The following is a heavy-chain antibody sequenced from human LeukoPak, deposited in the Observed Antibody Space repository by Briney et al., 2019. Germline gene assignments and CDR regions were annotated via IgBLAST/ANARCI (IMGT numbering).Heavy chain of an antibody. CDR2: IYPGDSDT. J-gene: IGHJ4*02. CDR1: GYNFTIYW. D-gene: IGHD1-20*01. CDR3: ARRKSLVTVEGSSNY. V-gene: IGHV5-51*01. Sequence: NPGESLKISCKGSGYNFTIYWIAWVRQMPGKGLEWMGIIYPGDSDTRYSPSFQGQATISVDKSTSTAYLQWNSLKASDTAIYYCARRKSLVTVEGSSNYWGQGTLVTVSS.